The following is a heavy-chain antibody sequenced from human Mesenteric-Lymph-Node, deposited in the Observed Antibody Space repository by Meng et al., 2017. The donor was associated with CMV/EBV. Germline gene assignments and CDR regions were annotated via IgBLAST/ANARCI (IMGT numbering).Heavy chain of an antibody. D-gene: IGHD5-18*01. CDR3: ARELGYRYGVGYYYGMDV. V-gene: IGHV3-9*01. Sequence: SLKISCAASGFTFQNNAMHWIRQAPGKGLEWVSGINWNSGGFAYADSVKGRFTISRDNAKNSLYLQMNSLRAEDTAVYYCARELGYRYGVGYYYGMDVWGHGTTVTVSS. J-gene: IGHJ6*02. CDR2: INWNSGGF. CDR1: GFTFQNNA.